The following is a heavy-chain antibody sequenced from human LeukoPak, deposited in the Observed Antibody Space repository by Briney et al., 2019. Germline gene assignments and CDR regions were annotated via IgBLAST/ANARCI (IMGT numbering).Heavy chain of an antibody. Sequence: SETLSLTCTVSGGSISSYYWSWIRQPPGKGLEWIGYIYYSGSTNYNPSLKSRVTISVDTSKNQFSLKLSSVTAADTAVYYCARLLCSGGSCPLDYWGQGTLVTVSS. CDR3: ARLLCSGGSCPLDY. V-gene: IGHV4-59*08. J-gene: IGHJ4*02. CDR2: IYYSGST. D-gene: IGHD2-15*01. CDR1: GGSISSYY.